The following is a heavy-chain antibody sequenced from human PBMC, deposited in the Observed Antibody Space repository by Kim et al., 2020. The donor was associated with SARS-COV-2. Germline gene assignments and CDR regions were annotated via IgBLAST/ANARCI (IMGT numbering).Heavy chain of an antibody. CDR2: IYYSGST. Sequence: SETLSLTCTVSGGSISSGGYYWSWIRQHPGKGLEWIGYIYYSGSTYYNPSLKSRVTISVDTSKNQFSLKLSSVTAADTAVYYCARVSSLGYCSRTSCSTGPLYYYGMDVWGQGTTVTVSS. CDR3: ARVSSLGYCSRTSCSTGPLYYYGMDV. CDR1: GGSISSGGYY. D-gene: IGHD2-2*01. J-gene: IGHJ6*02. V-gene: IGHV4-31*03.